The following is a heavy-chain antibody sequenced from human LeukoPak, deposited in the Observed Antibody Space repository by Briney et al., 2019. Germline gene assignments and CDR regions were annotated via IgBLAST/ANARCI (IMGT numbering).Heavy chain of an antibody. CDR2: IYTSGST. D-gene: IGHD3-10*01. V-gene: IGHV4-61*02. CDR3: ARLWGSGSP. Sequence: SETLSLTCTVSGGSISSGSYYWSWIRQPAGKGLEWIGRIYTSGSTNYNPSLKSRVTISVDTSKNQFSLKLSSVTAADTAVYYCARLWGSGSPWGQGTLVTVSS. CDR1: GGSISSGSYY. J-gene: IGHJ5*02.